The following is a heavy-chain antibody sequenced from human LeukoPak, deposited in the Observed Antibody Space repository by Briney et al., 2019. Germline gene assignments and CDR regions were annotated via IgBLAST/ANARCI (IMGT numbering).Heavy chain of an antibody. Sequence: SETLSLTCAVYGGSFSDYYWSWIRQPPGKGLEWIGEINHSGSTNYNPSLKSRVTISVDTSKNQFSLKLSSVTAADTAVYYCARDHDNSSGWYVGWFDPWGQGTLVTASS. CDR3: ARDHDNSSGWYVGWFDP. CDR2: INHSGST. CDR1: GGSFSDYY. D-gene: IGHD6-19*01. J-gene: IGHJ5*02. V-gene: IGHV4-34*01.